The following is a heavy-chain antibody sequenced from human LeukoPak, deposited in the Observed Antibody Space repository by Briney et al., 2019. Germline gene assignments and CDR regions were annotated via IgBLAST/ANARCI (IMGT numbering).Heavy chain of an antibody. V-gene: IGHV3-23*01. CDR3: AKASKTYYYDSSGSYYFDY. D-gene: IGHD3-22*01. J-gene: IGHJ4*02. CDR1: GFTFSSYA. Sequence: GGSLRLSCAASGFTFSSYAMSWVRQAPGKGLEWVSAISGSGGSTYYADSVKGRFTTSRDNSKNTLYLQTNSLRAEDTAVYYCAKASKTYYYDSSGSYYFDYWGQGTLVTVSS. CDR2: ISGSGGST.